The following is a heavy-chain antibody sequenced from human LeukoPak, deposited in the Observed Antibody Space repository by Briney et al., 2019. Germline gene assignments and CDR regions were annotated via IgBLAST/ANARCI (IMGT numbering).Heavy chain of an antibody. V-gene: IGHV4-38-2*02. D-gene: IGHD1-1*01. Sequence: SETLSLTCSISSYSLKRGYYWGWIRQPPGKGLEWIGNIYHTGYSYSNPSLKSRVSLSVDTSKNQFSLRLSSVTAADTAVYYCARHVQLGGPHQWFDPWGQGTLVTVSS. CDR1: SYSLKRGYY. CDR3: ARHVQLGGPHQWFDP. CDR2: IYHTGYS. J-gene: IGHJ5*02.